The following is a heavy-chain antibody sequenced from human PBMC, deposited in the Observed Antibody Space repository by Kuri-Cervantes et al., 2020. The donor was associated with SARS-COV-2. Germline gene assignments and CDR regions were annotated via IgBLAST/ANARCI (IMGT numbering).Heavy chain of an antibody. V-gene: IGHV1-69*05. CDR1: GGTFSSYA. D-gene: IGHD2-2*01. J-gene: IGHJ6*03. CDR2: IIPIFGTA. Sequence: SVQVSCKASGGTFSSYAISWVRQAPGQGLEWMGGIIPIFGTANYAQKFQGRVTITTDESTSTAYMELSSLRSEDTAVYYCASTSPSYCSSTSCYWYYMDVWGKGTTVTVSS. CDR3: ASTSPSYCSSTSCYWYYMDV.